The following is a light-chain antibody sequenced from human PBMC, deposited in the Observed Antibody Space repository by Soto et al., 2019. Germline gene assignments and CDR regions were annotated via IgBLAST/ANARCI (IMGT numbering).Light chain of an antibody. V-gene: IGLV2-14*01. J-gene: IGLJ3*02. CDR3: SSYTSSGAWV. CDR1: SSDVGGYDY. CDR2: EVT. Sequence: QSVLTQPASVSGSPGQSITISCTGTSSDVGGYDYVSWYRQHPGKAPKLMIYEVTNRPSGISTRFSGSKSGNTASLTISGLQAEDEGDYYCSSYTSSGAWVFGGGTKVTVL.